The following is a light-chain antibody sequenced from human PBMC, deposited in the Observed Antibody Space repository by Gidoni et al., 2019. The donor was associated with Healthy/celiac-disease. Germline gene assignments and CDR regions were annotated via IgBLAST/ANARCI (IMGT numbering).Light chain of an antibody. J-gene: IGKJ1*01. CDR1: QSISSY. V-gene: IGKV1-39*01. CDR2: AAS. CDR3: QQSYSTTWT. Sequence: DIHMTQSPSSLSASVGDRVTITCRASQSISSYLTWYQQKPGKAPKLLIYAASSLQSGVPSRFSGSGSGTDFTLTINSLQPEDFATYYCQQSYSTTWTFGQGTKVEIK.